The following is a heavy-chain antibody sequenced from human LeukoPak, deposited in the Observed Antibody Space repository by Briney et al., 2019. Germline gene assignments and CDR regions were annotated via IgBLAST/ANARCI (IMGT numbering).Heavy chain of an antibody. J-gene: IGHJ6*03. V-gene: IGHV3-7*01. D-gene: IGHD5-18*01. Sequence: GGSLRLSGAASGFTFSSYWMSWVRQAPGKGLEWVANIKQDGSEKYYVDSVKGRFTISRDNAKNTLYLQMNSLRAEDTAVYYCARDGYSYGNYYYYYYMDVWGKGTTVTVSS. CDR3: ARDGYSYGNYYYYYYMDV. CDR2: IKQDGSEK. CDR1: GFTFSSYW.